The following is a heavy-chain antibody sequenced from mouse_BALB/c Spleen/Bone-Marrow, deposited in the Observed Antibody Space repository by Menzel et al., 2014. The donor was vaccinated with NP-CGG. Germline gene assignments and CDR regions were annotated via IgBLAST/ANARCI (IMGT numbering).Heavy chain of an antibody. V-gene: IGHV1-7*01. CDR1: GYTFTDYW. J-gene: IGHJ2*01. D-gene: IGHD1-3*01. CDR3: ARTKCGPTGGNY. Sequence: QVQLQQSGAELAKPGASVKMSCKASGYTFTDYWMHWVKQRPGQGLEWIGYINPSTGYSEYNQKFKDKATLTADKSSSTAYMQLSGLTSDDSAVYYCARTKCGPTGGNYWGQGTTLTVSS. CDR2: INPSTGYS.